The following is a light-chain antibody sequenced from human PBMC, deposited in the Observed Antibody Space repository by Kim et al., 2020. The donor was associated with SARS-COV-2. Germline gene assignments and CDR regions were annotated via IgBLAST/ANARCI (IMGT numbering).Light chain of an antibody. V-gene: IGLV3-1*01. J-gene: IGLJ1*01. Sequence: SYELTQPPSVSVSPGQTASITCSGDKLGDKYACWYQQKPGQSPVLVIYQDSKRPSGIPERFSGSNSGNTATLTISGTQAMDEADYYCQAWDSRVFGTGTK. CDR3: QAWDSRV. CDR2: QDS. CDR1: KLGDKY.